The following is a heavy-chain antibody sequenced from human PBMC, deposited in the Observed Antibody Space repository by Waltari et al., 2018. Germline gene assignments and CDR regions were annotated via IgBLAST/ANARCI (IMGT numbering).Heavy chain of an antibody. D-gene: IGHD4-17*01. Sequence: QVQLQESGPGLVKPSETLSLTCTVTGGSISSYYWSWIRQPAGKGLEWIGRIYTSGSTNYNPSLKSRFTMSVDTSKNQFSLKLSSVTAADTAVYYCARGWGFSGDYPGFDYWGKGTTVTVSS. CDR1: GGSISSYY. CDR2: IYTSGST. CDR3: ARGWGFSGDYPGFDY. V-gene: IGHV4-4*07. J-gene: IGHJ6*04.